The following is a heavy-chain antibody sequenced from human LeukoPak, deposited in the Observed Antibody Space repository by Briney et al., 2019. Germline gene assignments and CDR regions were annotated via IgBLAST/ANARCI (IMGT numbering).Heavy chain of an antibody. D-gene: IGHD3-3*01. Sequence: SETLSLTCAVYGGSFSGYYWSWIRQPPGEGLEWIGEINHSGSTNYNPSLKSRVTISVDTSKNQFSLKLSSVTAADTAVYYRALLPWSGYYSYYYYMDVWGKGTTVTVSS. V-gene: IGHV4-34*01. CDR1: GGSFSGYY. J-gene: IGHJ6*03. CDR3: ALLPWSGYYSYYYYMDV. CDR2: INHSGST.